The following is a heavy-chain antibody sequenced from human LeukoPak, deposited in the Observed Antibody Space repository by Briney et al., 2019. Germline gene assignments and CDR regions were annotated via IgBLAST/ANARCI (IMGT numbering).Heavy chain of an antibody. CDR3: AKGGGAYYETNYFDY. D-gene: IGHD1-26*01. CDR2: FSGSGGSA. Sequence: GGSLRLSCAASGFTFSSYAMSWVRQAPGKGLEWVSAFSGSGGSAYYADSVKGRFTISRDNSKNTLYLQMNGLRAEDTAVYYCAKGGGAYYETNYFDYWGQGTLVTVSS. J-gene: IGHJ4*02. CDR1: GFTFSSYA. V-gene: IGHV3-23*01.